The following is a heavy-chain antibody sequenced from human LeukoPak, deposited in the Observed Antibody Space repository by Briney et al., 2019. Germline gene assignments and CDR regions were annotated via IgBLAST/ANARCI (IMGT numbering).Heavy chain of an antibody. V-gene: IGHV4-34*01. Sequence: SETLSLTCAVYGGSFSGYYWSWIRQPPGKGLEWIGEINHSGSTNYNPSLKSRVTISVDTSKNQFSLKLSSVTAADTAVYYCARLWMATINWGQGTLVTVSS. J-gene: IGHJ4*02. CDR3: ARLWMATIN. CDR2: INHSGST. D-gene: IGHD5-24*01. CDR1: GGSFSGYY.